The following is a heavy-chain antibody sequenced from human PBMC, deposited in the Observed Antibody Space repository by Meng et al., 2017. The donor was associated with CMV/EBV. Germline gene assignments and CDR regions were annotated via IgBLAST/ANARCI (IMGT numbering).Heavy chain of an antibody. J-gene: IGHJ6*02. CDR1: GYTFTSYD. Sequence: ASVKVSCKASGYTFTSYDINWVRQATGQGLEWMGWMNPNSGNTGYAQKFQGRVTITRNTSISTAYMELSSLRSEDTAVYYCARDGGGYCSSTSCQDPYYSYGMEIWGQGTTVTVSS. CDR2: MNPNSGNT. CDR3: ARDGGGYCSSTSCQDPYYSYGMEI. V-gene: IGHV1-8*03. D-gene: IGHD2-2*01.